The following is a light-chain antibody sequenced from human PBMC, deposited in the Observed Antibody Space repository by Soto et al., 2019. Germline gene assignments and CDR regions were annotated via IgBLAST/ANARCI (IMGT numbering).Light chain of an antibody. V-gene: IGKV3-15*01. Sequence: EIVMTQSTATLSESPGERATLSCRASQSVSRNLAWYQQKPGQAPRLLIYGASTRATGIPARFSGSGSGTEFTLTIRGLQSEYFALYYCKQYHNWPLTFGRGTKVDIK. CDR1: QSVSRN. CDR3: KQYHNWPLT. CDR2: GAS. J-gene: IGKJ4*01.